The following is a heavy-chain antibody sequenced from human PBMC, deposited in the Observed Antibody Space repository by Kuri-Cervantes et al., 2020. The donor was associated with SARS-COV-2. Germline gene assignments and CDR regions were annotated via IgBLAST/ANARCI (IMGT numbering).Heavy chain of an antibody. CDR1: GFTVSSNC. CDR2: ISSSSSYI. V-gene: IGHV3-21*01. D-gene: IGHD7-27*01. J-gene: IGHJ4*02. Sequence: GGSLRLSCAASGFTVSSNCMNWVRQAPGKGLEWVSSISSSSSYIYYADSVKGRFTISRDNAKNSLYLQMNSLRAEDTAVYYCARGELGISDYWGQGTLVTVSS. CDR3: ARGELGISDY.